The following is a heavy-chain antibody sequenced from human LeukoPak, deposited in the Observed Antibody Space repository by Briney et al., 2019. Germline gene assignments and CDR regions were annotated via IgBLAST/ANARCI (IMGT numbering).Heavy chain of an antibody. V-gene: IGHV1-2*02. J-gene: IGHJ3*02. CDR1: GYTFPSYF. D-gene: IGHD1-26*01. CDR3: ARGAVGATPTNAFDI. CDR2: INPNSGGT. Sequence: GASVKVSCKASGYTFPSYFMHWVRQAPGQGLEWMGIINPNSGGTNYAQKFQGRVTMTRDTSISTAYMELSRLTSDDTAVYYCARGAVGATPTNAFDIWGQGTMVTVSS.